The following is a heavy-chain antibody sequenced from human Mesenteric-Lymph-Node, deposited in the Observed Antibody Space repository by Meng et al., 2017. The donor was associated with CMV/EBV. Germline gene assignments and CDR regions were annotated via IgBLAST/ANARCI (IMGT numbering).Heavy chain of an antibody. V-gene: IGHV3-49*03. CDR2: IRSRGDGGTT. CDR3: ARWGTKGQQLLPY. CDR1: GFTFSDYY. J-gene: IGHJ4*02. D-gene: IGHD3-16*01. Sequence: GESLKISCAASGFTFSDYYMSWIRQAPGKGLEWVGFIRSRGDGGTTKYAASVKGRFTISRDDSNSIASLQMSSLKTEDTAVYYCARWGTKGQQLLPYWGQGTLVTVSS.